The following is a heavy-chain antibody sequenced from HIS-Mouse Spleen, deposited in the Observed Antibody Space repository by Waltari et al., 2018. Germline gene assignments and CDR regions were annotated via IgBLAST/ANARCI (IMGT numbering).Heavy chain of an antibody. CDR3: AREIPYSSSWYDWYFDL. CDR1: GGSISSSSYY. J-gene: IGHJ2*01. Sequence: QLQLQESGPGLVKPSETLSLTCTVSGGSISSSSYYWGWIRQPPGKGLEWIGSIYYSGSTSDTPSLKSRVTISVDTSKNQFSLKLSSVTAADTAVYYCAREIPYSSSWYDWYFDLWGRGTLVTVSS. D-gene: IGHD6-13*01. CDR2: IYYSGST. V-gene: IGHV4-39*07.